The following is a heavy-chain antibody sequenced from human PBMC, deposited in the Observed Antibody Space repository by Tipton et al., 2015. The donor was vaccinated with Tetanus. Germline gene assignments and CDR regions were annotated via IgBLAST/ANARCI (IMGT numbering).Heavy chain of an antibody. CDR3: ARGGYCSGGSCYAFDY. J-gene: IGHJ4*02. Sequence: TLSLTCTVSGGSISSYYWSWIRQPPGKGLEWIGYIYYSGSTNYNPSLKSRVTISVDTSKNQFSLNLSSVTAADTAVYYCARGGYCSGGSCYAFDYWRQGTLVPVSS. D-gene: IGHD2-15*01. V-gene: IGHV4-59*12. CDR2: IYYSGST. CDR1: GGSISSYY.